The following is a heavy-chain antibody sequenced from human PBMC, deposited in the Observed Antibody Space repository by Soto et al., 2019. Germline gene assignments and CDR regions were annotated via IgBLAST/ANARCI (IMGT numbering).Heavy chain of an antibody. CDR2: ISGSGGST. Sequence: GGSLRLSCAASGLTFISYAMSWVRQSSWKGLEWVAAISGSGGSTYYADSVKGRFTISRDNSKNTLYLQMNSLRAEDTAVYYCAKKGEIEYSSSSAFYYYYGMDVWGQGTTVTVSS. CDR1: GLTFISYA. CDR3: AKKGEIEYSSSSAFYYYYGMDV. D-gene: IGHD6-6*01. J-gene: IGHJ6*02. V-gene: IGHV3-23*01.